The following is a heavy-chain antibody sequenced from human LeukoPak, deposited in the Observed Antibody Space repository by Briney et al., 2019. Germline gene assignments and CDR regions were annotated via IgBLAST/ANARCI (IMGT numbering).Heavy chain of an antibody. CDR3: ARQSGDQSSAWYFDA. CDR1: GGSISSSNW. CDR2: IYHSGST. J-gene: IGHJ4*02. D-gene: IGHD6-19*01. V-gene: IGHV4-4*02. Sequence: SETLSLTCAVSGGSISSSNWWSWVRQPPGKGLEWIGEIYHSGSTNYNPSLKSRVTISVDKSKNQFSLKLSSATAADTAIYYCARQSGDQSSAWYFDAWGQGTLVTVSS.